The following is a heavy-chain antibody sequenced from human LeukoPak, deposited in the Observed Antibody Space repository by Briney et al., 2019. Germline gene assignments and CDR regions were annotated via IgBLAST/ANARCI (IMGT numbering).Heavy chain of an antibody. J-gene: IGHJ4*02. V-gene: IGHV4-39*07. Sequence: SETLSLTCTVSGGSISSGSYYWGWIRQPPGKGLEWIGSISYSGSTHYNPSLEGRVTVSRDTSKNQFSLKLSSVTAADTAVYYCARLSLSSYYFDYWGQGTLVTVSS. CDR3: ARLSLSSYYFDY. CDR1: GGSISSGSYY. CDR2: ISYSGST. D-gene: IGHD2/OR15-2a*01.